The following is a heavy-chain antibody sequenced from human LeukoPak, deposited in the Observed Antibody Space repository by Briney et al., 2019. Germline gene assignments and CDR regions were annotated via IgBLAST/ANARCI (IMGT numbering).Heavy chain of an antibody. CDR2: INHSGST. Sequence: SETLSLTCAVYGGSFSGYYWSWIRQPPGKGLEWIGEINHSGSTNYNPSLKSRVTISVDTSKNQFSLKPSSVTAADTAVYYCARRFRGGRLLDYWGQGTLVTVSS. J-gene: IGHJ4*02. V-gene: IGHV4-34*01. CDR3: ARRFRGGRLLDY. D-gene: IGHD2-15*01. CDR1: GGSFSGYY.